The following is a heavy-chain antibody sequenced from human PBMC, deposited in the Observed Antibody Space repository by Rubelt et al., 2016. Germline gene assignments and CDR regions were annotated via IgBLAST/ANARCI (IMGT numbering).Heavy chain of an antibody. V-gene: IGHV4-34*01. D-gene: IGHD3-3*01. CDR3: ARAGDCWSGYPFDY. Sequence: QVQLQEWGAGLLKPSETLSLTCAVYGGSFSGYYWSWIRQPPGKGLEWIGEINHSGSTNYNPSLKSRVTISVDTSKNQFSLKLCYVSAADTAVYYCARAGDCWSGYPFDYWGQGTLVTVSS. CDR1: GGSFSGYY. CDR2: INHSGST. J-gene: IGHJ4*02.